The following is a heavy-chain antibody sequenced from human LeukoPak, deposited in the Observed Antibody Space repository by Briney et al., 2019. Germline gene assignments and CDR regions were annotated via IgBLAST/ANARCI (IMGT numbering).Heavy chain of an antibody. CDR1: GFTFSSYS. J-gene: IGHJ3*02. CDR3: ARDYAANWNAAFDI. CDR2: ISSSSSYI. Sequence: GGSLRLSCAASGFTFSSYSMNWVRQAPGKGLEWVSSISSSSSYIYYADSVKGRFTISRDNAKNSLYLQMSSLRAEDTAVYYCARDYAANWNAAFDIWGQGTMVTVSS. V-gene: IGHV3-21*01. D-gene: IGHD1-20*01.